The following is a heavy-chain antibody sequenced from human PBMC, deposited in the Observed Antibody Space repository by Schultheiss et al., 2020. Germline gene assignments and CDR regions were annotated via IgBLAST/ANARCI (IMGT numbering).Heavy chain of an antibody. CDR2: INPNSGGT. CDR1: GYTFTGFY. J-gene: IGHJ5*02. CDR3: ARSPIRYGSGSYYNVESYWFDP. V-gene: IGHV1-2*04. D-gene: IGHD3-10*01. Sequence: ASVKVSCKASGYTFTGFYIHWVRQAPGQGLEWMGWINPNSGGTNYAQKFQGWVTMTRDTSISTAYMELSRLRSDDTAVYYCARSPIRYGSGSYYNVESYWFDPWGQGTLVTVSS.